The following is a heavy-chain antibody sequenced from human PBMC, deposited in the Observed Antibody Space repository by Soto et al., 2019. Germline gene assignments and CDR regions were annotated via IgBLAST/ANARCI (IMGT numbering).Heavy chain of an antibody. CDR1: GFDASVNF. CDR2: INNAGTT. V-gene: IGHV3-66*01. J-gene: IGHJ6*02. Sequence: EVQLVESGGTLVQPGGSLKLSCAASGFDASVNFMTWVRQAPRKGLEWVSSINNAGTTFYADSVKGRFTISRDDSKNTLFLQMNSLRVEDTAMYYCVRENYYYGMDVWGQGTAVTVSS. CDR3: VRENYYYGMDV.